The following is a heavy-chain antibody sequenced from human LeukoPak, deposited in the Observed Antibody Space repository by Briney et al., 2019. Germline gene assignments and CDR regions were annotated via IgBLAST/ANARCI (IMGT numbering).Heavy chain of an antibody. V-gene: IGHV1-2*02. Sequence: ASVKVSCKASGYTFTGYYMHWVRQAPGQGLEWMGWINPNSGGTNYAQKFQGRVTMTRVTSISTAYMELSRLRSDDTAVYYCARDLDYDSSGYLLNYWGQGTLVTVSS. J-gene: IGHJ4*02. D-gene: IGHD3-22*01. CDR2: INPNSGGT. CDR3: ARDLDYDSSGYLLNY. CDR1: GYTFTGYY.